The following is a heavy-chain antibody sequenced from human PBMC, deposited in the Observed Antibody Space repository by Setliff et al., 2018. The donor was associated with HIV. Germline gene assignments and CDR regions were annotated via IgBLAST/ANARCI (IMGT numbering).Heavy chain of an antibody. Sequence: PGESLKISCKGSGYTFTSYWIGWVRQMPGKGLEWMGIIYPGDSDTRYSPSFQGQVTISADKSINTAFLQWSSLKASDTAMFYCARSDSANWYGDYWGQGTLVTVSS. J-gene: IGHJ4*02. CDR2: IYPGDSDT. CDR3: ARSDSANWYGDY. D-gene: IGHD1-1*01. V-gene: IGHV5-51*01. CDR1: GYTFTSYW.